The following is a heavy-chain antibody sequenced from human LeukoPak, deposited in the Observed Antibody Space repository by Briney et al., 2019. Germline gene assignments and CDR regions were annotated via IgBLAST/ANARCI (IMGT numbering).Heavy chain of an antibody. Sequence: SGGSLRLSCAASGFTFSSYSMNWVRQAPGKGLEWVSYISSSSGTIYYADSVKGRFTISRDNAKNSLYLQMNSLRAEDTAVYYCARSGSYYDDAFDIWGQGTMVTVSS. CDR1: GFTFSSYS. V-gene: IGHV3-48*01. D-gene: IGHD1-26*01. CDR3: ARSGSYYDDAFDI. CDR2: ISSSSGTI. J-gene: IGHJ3*02.